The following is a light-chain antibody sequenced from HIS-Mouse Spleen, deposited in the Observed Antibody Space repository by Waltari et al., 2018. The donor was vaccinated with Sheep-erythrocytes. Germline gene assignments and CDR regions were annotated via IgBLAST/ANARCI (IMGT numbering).Light chain of an antibody. J-gene: IGLJ1*01. V-gene: IGLV2-11*01. CDR3: CSYAGSYNHV. Sequence: QSALTQPRSVSGSPGQSFTISCTGTSSDVGGYNYVSWYQQHPGKAPKLMFYDVSKRPSGGPDRFSGSKSGNTASLTISGLQAEDEADYYCCSYAGSYNHVFATGTKVTVL. CDR1: SSDVGGYNY. CDR2: DVS.